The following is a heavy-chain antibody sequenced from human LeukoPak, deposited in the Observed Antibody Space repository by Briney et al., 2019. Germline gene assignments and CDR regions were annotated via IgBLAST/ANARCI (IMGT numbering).Heavy chain of an antibody. Sequence: GESLKISCKGSGYIFTNYWIGWVRQMPGKGLEWMGIIYPGDSDTRYSPSFQGQVTISADKSISTAYLQWSSLKASDTAIYYCARPTGDYNYYFDYWGQGTLLTVSS. CDR2: IYPGDSDT. D-gene: IGHD4-17*01. CDR1: GYIFTNYW. V-gene: IGHV5-51*01. J-gene: IGHJ4*02. CDR3: ARPTGDYNYYFDY.